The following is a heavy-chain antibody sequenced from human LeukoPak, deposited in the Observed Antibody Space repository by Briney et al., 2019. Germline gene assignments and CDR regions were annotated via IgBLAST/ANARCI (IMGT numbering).Heavy chain of an antibody. D-gene: IGHD1-26*01. CDR1: GFTFSSYA. CDR2: ISGSGGST. CDR3: ARDSSGSYYGY. Sequence: GGSLRLSCAASGFTFSSYAMSWVRQAPGKGLEWVSAISGSGGSTYSADFVKGRFTISRDNARKSLYLQMNSLRAEDTAVYYCARDSSGSYYGYWGQGTLVTVSS. J-gene: IGHJ4*02. V-gene: IGHV3-23*01.